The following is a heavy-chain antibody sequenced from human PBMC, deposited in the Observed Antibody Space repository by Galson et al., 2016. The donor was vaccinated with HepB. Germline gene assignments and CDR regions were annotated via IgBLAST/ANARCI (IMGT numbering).Heavy chain of an antibody. CDR2: IKSKTDGGTT. CDR3: TTASNYYDSSGYYHNAFDI. D-gene: IGHD3-22*01. CDR1: GFTFSNAW. J-gene: IGHJ3*02. Sequence: SLRLSCAASGFTFSNAWMSWVRQAPGKGLEWVGRIKSKTDGGTTDYAAPVKGRFTISRDYSKNTLYPQMNSLKTEDTAVYYCTTASNYYDSSGYYHNAFDIWGQGTMVTVSS. V-gene: IGHV3-15*01.